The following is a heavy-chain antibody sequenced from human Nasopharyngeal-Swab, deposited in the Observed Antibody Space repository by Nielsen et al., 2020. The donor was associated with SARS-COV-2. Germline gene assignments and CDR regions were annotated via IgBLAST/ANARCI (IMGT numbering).Heavy chain of an antibody. V-gene: IGHV3-64D*06. CDR2: VTSNGGST. D-gene: IGHD1-26*01. CDR3: VKGGRGNGNYYPVDY. Sequence: GGSLRLSCSASGFTFISYAMHWVRQAPGKGLEYVSAVTSNGGSTYYADSVKGRFTISRDNSKNTLYLQMSSLTLEDTAVYYCVKGGRGNGNYYPVDYWGQGTLVTVSS. J-gene: IGHJ4*02. CDR1: GFTFISYA.